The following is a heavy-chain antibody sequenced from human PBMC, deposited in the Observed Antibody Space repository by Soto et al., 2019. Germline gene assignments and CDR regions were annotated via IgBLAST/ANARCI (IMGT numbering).Heavy chain of an antibody. J-gene: IGHJ5*02. CDR2: IIPILGIA. D-gene: IGHD1-1*01. V-gene: IGHV1-69*02. CDR3: AIRKFHNWNDGGYDWFDP. Sequence: QVQLVQSGAEVKKPGSSVKVSCKASGGTFSSYTISWVRQAPGQGLEWMGRIIPILGIANYAQKFQGRVTITADKSTSTAYMELSSLRSEDPAVYYCAIRKFHNWNDGGYDWFDPWGQGTLVTVSS. CDR1: GGTFSSYT.